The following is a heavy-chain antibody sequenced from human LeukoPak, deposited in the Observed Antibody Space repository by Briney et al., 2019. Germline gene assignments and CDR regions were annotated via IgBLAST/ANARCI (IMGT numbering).Heavy chain of an antibody. Sequence: SVKVSCKASGGTFSSYAISWVRQAPGQGLEWMGGIIPIFGTANYAQKFQGRVTITADESTSTAYMELSSLRSEDTAVYYCARVTVAGTEFDYWGQGTLVTVSS. J-gene: IGHJ4*02. V-gene: IGHV1-69*13. D-gene: IGHD6-19*01. CDR3: ARVTVAGTEFDY. CDR2: IIPIFGTA. CDR1: GGTFSSYA.